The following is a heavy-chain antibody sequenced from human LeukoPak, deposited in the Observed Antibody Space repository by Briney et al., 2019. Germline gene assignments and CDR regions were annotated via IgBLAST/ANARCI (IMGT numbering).Heavy chain of an antibody. Sequence: SETLSLTCTVSGGSISSYYWSWIRQPPGKGLEWIRYIYYSGSTNYNPSLKSRVTISVDTSKNQFSLKLSSVTAADTAVYYCARAVVGATKGGLDYWGQGTLVTVSS. V-gene: IGHV4-59*01. D-gene: IGHD1-26*01. J-gene: IGHJ4*02. CDR2: IYYSGST. CDR3: ARAVVGATKGGLDY. CDR1: GGSISSYY.